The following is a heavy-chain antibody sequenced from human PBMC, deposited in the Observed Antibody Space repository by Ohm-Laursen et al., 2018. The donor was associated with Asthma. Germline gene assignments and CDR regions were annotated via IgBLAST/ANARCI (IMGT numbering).Heavy chain of an antibody. CDR1: GFSFRSYA. J-gene: IGHJ4*02. CDR2: ISYDSSLK. CDR3: ARDVMDRYSPALDF. Sequence: SLRLSCAASGFSFRSYAMHWVRQAPGKGLEWLAVISYDSSLKYYADSVNGRFTIPRDDFKSTLYLQMNSLRADDTALYYCARDVMDRYSPALDFWGQGSLVTVSS. D-gene: IGHD3/OR15-3a*01. V-gene: IGHV3-30-3*01.